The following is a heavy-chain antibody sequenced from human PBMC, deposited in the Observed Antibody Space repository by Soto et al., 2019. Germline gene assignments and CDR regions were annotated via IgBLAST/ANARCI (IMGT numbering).Heavy chain of an antibody. V-gene: IGHV4-59*01. D-gene: IGHD6-13*01. J-gene: IGHJ6*03. CDR1: GGSISPCY. Sequence: PSETLSLTCTVSGGSISPCYWSWIRQPPGKGLEWIGYVYYSGNTNYNPSLESRVTISVDTSRNRFSLSLTSATAADTAVYYCARKGAAASYAHYYMDVWGRGTAVTVSS. CDR3: ARKGAAASYAHYYMDV. CDR2: VYYSGNT.